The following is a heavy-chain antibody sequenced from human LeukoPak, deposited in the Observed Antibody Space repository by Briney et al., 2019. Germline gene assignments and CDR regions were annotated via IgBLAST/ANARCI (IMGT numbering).Heavy chain of an antibody. CDR3: AKGLSSTCDDPNDY. V-gene: IGHV3-23*01. CDR1: GFTFSSYA. Sequence: GGSLRLSCEASGFTFSSYAMNWVRQAPGKGLEWVSAICGSGDATYYADSVKGRFTISRDNSKNTLYLQMNSLRADDTAVYYCAKGLSSTCDDPNDYWGQGTLVTVSA. J-gene: IGHJ4*02. D-gene: IGHD6-13*01. CDR2: ICGSGDAT.